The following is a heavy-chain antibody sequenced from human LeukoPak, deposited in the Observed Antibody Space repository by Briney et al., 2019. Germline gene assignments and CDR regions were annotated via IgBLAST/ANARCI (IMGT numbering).Heavy chain of an antibody. Sequence: KPGGSLRLSXAASGFTFSDYYMTSIRQAPGKGLEWISSMKNSGSTIYYADSVKGRFTISRDNARDLLFLRMNSLRPEDTAVYFCAKVGFHLDDLSLYREFDYWGQGTLVTVSS. V-gene: IGHV3-11*04. J-gene: IGHJ4*02. CDR2: MKNSGSTI. CDR3: AKVGFHLDDLSLYREFDY. D-gene: IGHD3-16*01. CDR1: GFTFSDYY.